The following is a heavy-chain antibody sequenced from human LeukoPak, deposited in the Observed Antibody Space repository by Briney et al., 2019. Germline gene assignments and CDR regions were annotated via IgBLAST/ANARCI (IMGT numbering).Heavy chain of an antibody. D-gene: IGHD2-15*01. CDR1: GGSITTRDC. Sequence: PSETLSLTCAVSGGSITTRDCWCWVRQPPGKGLEWIGETCLDGRIHYTPSLRSRLSISIDRSKAQFSLNLVSVAAADTAIYFCASQGGLRNDFWGQGILVSVSS. CDR3: ASQGGLRNDF. V-gene: IGHV4-4*02. J-gene: IGHJ4*02. CDR2: TCLDGRI.